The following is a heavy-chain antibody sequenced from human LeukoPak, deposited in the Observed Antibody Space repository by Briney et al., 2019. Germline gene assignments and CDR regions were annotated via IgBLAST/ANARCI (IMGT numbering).Heavy chain of an antibody. D-gene: IGHD3-22*01. CDR1: GYTFTRYG. CDR3: AGEQYYYDSSGYPKYFDY. J-gene: IGHJ4*02. CDR2: VIPIFGTA. Sequence: SVKVSCKASGYTFTRYGITWVRQAPGQGLEWMGRVIPIFGTANYAQKFQGRVTITTDESTSTAYMELSSLRSEDTAVYYCAGEQYYYDSSGYPKYFDYWGQGTLVTVSS. V-gene: IGHV1-69*05.